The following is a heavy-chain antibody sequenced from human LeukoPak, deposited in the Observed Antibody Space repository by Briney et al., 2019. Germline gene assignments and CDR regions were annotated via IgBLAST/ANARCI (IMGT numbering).Heavy chain of an antibody. Sequence: GGTLRLSCAASGFTFSSYSMNWVRQAPGKGLEWVSSISSSSSYIYYADSVKGRFTIPRHNAKNSLYLQMNSLRAEDTAVYYCARDLPQEPDIVVVPAAIEEYYYYYMDVWGKGTTVTVSS. J-gene: IGHJ6*03. CDR1: GFTFSSYS. V-gene: IGHV3-21*01. D-gene: IGHD2-2*02. CDR3: ARDLPQEPDIVVVPAAIEEYYYYYMDV. CDR2: ISSSSSYI.